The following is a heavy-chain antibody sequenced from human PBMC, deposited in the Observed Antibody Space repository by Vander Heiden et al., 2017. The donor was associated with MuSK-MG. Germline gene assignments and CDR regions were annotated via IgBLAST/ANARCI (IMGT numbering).Heavy chain of an antibody. CDR2: IYHSGST. CDR1: GYSISSGYY. Sequence: QVQLQESGPGLVKPSETLSLTCAVSGYSISSGYYWGWIRQPPGKGLEWIGSIYHSGSTYYNPSTKSRVTRSVDTSKNQFSLKLSSVTAAATAVYYCARHAVTYYYDRIGYSSWLDPWGQGYLVAACS. D-gene: IGHD3-22*01. CDR3: ARHAVTYYYDRIGYSSWLDP. J-gene: IGHJ5*02. V-gene: IGHV4-38-2*01.